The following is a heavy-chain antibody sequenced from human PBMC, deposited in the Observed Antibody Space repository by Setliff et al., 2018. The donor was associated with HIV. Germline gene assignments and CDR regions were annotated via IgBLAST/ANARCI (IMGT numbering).Heavy chain of an antibody. Sequence: PSETLSLTCSVSGDSFSIHYWNWIRQPAGKGLEWIGRIYSSGATSYNPSLRSRVTMSADTSRNQLSLTLDSMTAADTAVYYCAKDRGYYFDLWGRGILVTVSS. V-gene: IGHV4-4*07. CDR2: IYSSGAT. J-gene: IGHJ2*01. CDR3: AKDRGYYFDL. CDR1: GDSFSIHY. D-gene: IGHD3-10*01.